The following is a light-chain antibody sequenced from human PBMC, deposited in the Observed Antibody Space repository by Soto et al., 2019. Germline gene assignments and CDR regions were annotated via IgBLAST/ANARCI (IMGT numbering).Light chain of an antibody. Sequence: DIQMTQSPSSVSASVRDRVTITCRASQGVGTWLAWFQQKPGEAPRLLIYTASTLHSGVPSRFSGSGSGTDFTLTITSLQPEDFATYYCQQGDSFPLTFGGGTKVEIK. CDR2: TAS. J-gene: IGKJ4*01. V-gene: IGKV1-12*01. CDR3: QQGDSFPLT. CDR1: QGVGTW.